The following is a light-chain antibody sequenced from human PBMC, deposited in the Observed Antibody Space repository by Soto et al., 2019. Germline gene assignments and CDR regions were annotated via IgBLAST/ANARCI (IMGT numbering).Light chain of an antibody. CDR2: EVT. CDR3: SSYTTSSTVV. CDR1: SRDVGGYNF. Sequence: QSVLTQPASGFGSPGQSITSSCTGTSRDVGGYNFVSWYQQLPGKTPKLMIYEVTSRPSGGSNRFYGSKYGNTASLTISGLQPEDEADYYCSSYTTSSTVVFGTGKKANVL. J-gene: IGLJ1*01. V-gene: IGLV2-14*03.